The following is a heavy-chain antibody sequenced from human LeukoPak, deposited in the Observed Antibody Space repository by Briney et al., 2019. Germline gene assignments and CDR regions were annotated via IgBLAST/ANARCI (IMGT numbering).Heavy chain of an antibody. CDR1: GFTFSSYA. CDR2: ISYSGST. D-gene: IGHD6-19*01. V-gene: IGHV4-59*01. Sequence: PGGSLRLSRAASGFTFSSYAMSWVRQAPGKGLEWIGYISYSGSTHYNPSLKSRVTISVDTSKNKFSLQLSSVTAADTAVYYCARDRHSTGWPSYWHFDLWGRGTLVTVSS. J-gene: IGHJ2*01. CDR3: ARDRHSTGWPSYWHFDL.